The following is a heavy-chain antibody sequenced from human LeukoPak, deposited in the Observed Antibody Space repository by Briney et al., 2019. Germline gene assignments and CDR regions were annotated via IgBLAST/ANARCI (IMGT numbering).Heavy chain of an antibody. V-gene: IGHV4-34*01. CDR2: INHSGST. D-gene: IGHD2-15*01. CDR1: GGSFSGYY. Sequence: PSETLSLTCAVYGGSFSGYYWSWIRQPPVKGLEWIGEINHSGSTNYNPSLKSRVTISVDTSKNQFSLKLSSVTAADTAVYYCARGARIYCSGGSCYLIGFDPWGQGTLVTVSS. CDR3: ARGARIYCSGGSCYLIGFDP. J-gene: IGHJ5*02.